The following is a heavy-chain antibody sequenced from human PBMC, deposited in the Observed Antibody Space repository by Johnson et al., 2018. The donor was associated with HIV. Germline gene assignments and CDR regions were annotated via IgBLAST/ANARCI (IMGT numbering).Heavy chain of an antibody. CDR3: AREALDAFDI. J-gene: IGHJ3*02. CDR2: LSWNIGSI. V-gene: IGHV3-9*01. Sequence: QLVESGGGLVQPGRSLRLSCAASGFTFDDYAMHWVRQAPGKGLAWVSGLSWNIGSIGYADSLKGRFTISRDNAKNSLYLQMNSLRAEDTAVYYCAREALDAFDIWGQGTMVTVSS. CDR1: GFTFDDYA.